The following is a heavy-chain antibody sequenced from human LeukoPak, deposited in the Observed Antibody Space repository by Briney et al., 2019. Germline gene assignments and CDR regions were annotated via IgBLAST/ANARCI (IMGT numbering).Heavy chain of an antibody. Sequence: GGSLRLSCTASRFTFSNYAMTWVRQAPGKGLEWVSTMSASGDTTYYADSVKGRFTISRDNSKNTLYLQMSSLRAEDTAVYYCAKVTYCYTSSCYGFDPWGQGTLVTVSS. V-gene: IGHV3-23*01. CDR3: AKVTYCYTSSCYGFDP. CDR2: MSASGDTT. J-gene: IGHJ5*02. D-gene: IGHD2-2*01. CDR1: RFTFSNYA.